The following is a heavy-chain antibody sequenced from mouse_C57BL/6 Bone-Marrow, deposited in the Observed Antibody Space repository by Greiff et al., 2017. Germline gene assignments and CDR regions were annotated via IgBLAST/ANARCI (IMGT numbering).Heavy chain of an antibody. CDR3: ARGVLRNRGNY. D-gene: IGHD1-1*01. J-gene: IGHJ2*01. CDR2: IYPGAGDT. CDR1: GYAFSSSW. Sequence: QVQLQQSGPELVKPGASVKISCKASGYAFSSSWMNWVKQRPGKGLEWIGRIYPGAGDTDYNGKFKGKATLTADKSSSTAYMQLSSLTSEDSAVYCCARGVLRNRGNYWGQGTTLTVSS. V-gene: IGHV1-82*01.